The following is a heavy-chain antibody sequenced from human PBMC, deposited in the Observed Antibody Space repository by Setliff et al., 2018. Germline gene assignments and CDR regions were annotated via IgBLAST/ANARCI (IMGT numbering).Heavy chain of an antibody. V-gene: IGHV4-39*07. Sequence: PSETLSLTCTVSGGSISSSSYYWGWIRQPPGKGLEWIGSIYYSGSTYYNPSLKSRVTISVDKSKNQFSLKLSSVTAADTAVYYCATYAVVVPAALYSSSWAFDYWGQGTLVTVSS. CDR3: ATYAVVVPAALYSSSWAFDY. J-gene: IGHJ4*02. CDR2: IYYSGST. D-gene: IGHD2-2*01. CDR1: GGSISSSSYY.